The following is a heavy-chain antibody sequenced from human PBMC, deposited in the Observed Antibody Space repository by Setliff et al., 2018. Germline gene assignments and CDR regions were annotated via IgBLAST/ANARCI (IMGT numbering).Heavy chain of an antibody. CDR3: AKDRGVVPAAILPYNWFDP. V-gene: IGHV3-11*01. J-gene: IGHJ5*02. CDR1: GFTFTDYY. Sequence: GGSLRLSCAASGFTFTDYYMSWIRQAPGKGLEWLSYIGGSGHTKYYADSAKGRFTISRDNSKNTLYLQMNSLRVEDTAVYYCAKDRGVVPAAILPYNWFDPWGQGTLVTVS. CDR2: IGGSGHTK. D-gene: IGHD2-2*01.